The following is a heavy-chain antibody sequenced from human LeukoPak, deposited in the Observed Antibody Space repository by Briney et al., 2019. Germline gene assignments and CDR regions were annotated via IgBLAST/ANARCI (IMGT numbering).Heavy chain of an antibody. J-gene: IGHJ4*02. D-gene: IGHD5-24*01. Sequence: GSLRLSCAASGFTFSSYGMHWIRQPPGKGLEWIGCIYYSGSTNYNPSPKSRVTISVDTSKNQFSLKLSSVTAADTAVYYCAREDGYNWNYFDYWGQGTLVTVSS. V-gene: IGHV4-59*01. CDR1: GFTFSSYG. CDR3: AREDGYNWNYFDY. CDR2: IYYSGST.